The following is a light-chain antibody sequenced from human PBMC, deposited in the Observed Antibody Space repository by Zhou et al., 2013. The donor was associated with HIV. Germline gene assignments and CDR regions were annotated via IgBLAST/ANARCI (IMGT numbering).Light chain of an antibody. J-gene: IGKJ5*01. CDR1: QSVSTT. CDR3: QQYGSSPLIT. CDR2: DAS. Sequence: EIVMTQSPATLSVSPGERATLSCRASQSVSTTLAWYQQKPGQAPRLVIYDASTRATGIPARFSGSGSETNFTLTISRLEPEDFAVYYCQQYGSSPLITFGQGTRLEI. V-gene: IGKV3-15*01.